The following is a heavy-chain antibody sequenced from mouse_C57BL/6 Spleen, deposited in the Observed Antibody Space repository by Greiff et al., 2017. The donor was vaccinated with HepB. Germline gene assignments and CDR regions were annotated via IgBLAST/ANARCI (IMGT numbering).Heavy chain of an antibody. D-gene: IGHD2-1*01. V-gene: IGHV1-80*01. J-gene: IGHJ1*03. CDR3: ARGGIYYGNYEGYFDV. CDR1: GYAFSSYW. CDR2: IYPGDGDT. Sequence: VQLQQSGAELVKPGASVKISCKASGYAFSSYWMNWVKQRPGKGLEWIGQIYPGDGDTNYNGKFKGKATLTADKSSSTAYMQLSSLTSEDSAVYFCARGGIYYGNYEGYFDVWGTGTTVTVSS.